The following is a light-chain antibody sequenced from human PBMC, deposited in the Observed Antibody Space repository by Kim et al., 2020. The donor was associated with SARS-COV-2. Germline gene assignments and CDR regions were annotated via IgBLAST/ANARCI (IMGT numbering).Light chain of an antibody. CDR1: RSDVGGYNY. Sequence: GQSITITCTGTRSDVGGYNYVSWYQQHPGTAPNLMIYDVSNRPSGVSNRFSGSKSGNTASLTISGLQAEDEADYYCSSYTSSSTRVFGGGTKLTVL. CDR3: SSYTSSSTRV. J-gene: IGLJ2*01. V-gene: IGLV2-14*03. CDR2: DVS.